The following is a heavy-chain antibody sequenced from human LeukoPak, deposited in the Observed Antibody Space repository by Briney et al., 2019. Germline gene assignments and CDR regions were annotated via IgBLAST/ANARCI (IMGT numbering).Heavy chain of an antibody. Sequence: GGSLRLSCVASGFPFSSYWMTWVRQAPGKGLEWVANIKQDGSKKSYVDSVKGRFTISRDNAKNSLYLQMNSLRVDDTAVYYCARGGSMVRGVLWGQGTLVTVSS. CDR1: GFPFSSYW. D-gene: IGHD3-10*01. CDR3: ARGGSMVRGVL. V-gene: IGHV3-7*03. J-gene: IGHJ4*02. CDR2: IKQDGSKK.